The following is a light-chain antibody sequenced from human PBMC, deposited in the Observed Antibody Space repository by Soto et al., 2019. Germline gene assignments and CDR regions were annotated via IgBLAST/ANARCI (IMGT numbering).Light chain of an antibody. CDR1: SSDVGGYSH. CDR2: DVT. J-gene: IGLJ2*01. CDR3: CSFAGTYTI. Sequence: QSALTQPRSVSGSPGQSVTISCTGSSSDVGGYSHVSWFQQHRGKAPKLMIYDVTKRPSGVPDRFSGSKSGNTASLTISGLQAEDESDYYCCSFAGTYTIFGGGTKLTVL. V-gene: IGLV2-11*01.